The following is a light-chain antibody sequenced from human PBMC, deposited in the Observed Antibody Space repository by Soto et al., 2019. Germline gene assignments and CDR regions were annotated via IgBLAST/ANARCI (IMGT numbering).Light chain of an antibody. CDR3: CSFAGSSTWL. J-gene: IGLJ2*01. CDR2: EGT. CDR1: SSDVGSYNL. V-gene: IGLV2-23*01. Sequence: QSALTQPASVSGSPGQSITISCTGTSSDVGSYNLVSWYQHHPGKAPKLMIYEGTKRPSGVSNRFSGSKSGNTASLTVSGLQAEDEADYYCCSFAGSSTWLFGGGTKLTVL.